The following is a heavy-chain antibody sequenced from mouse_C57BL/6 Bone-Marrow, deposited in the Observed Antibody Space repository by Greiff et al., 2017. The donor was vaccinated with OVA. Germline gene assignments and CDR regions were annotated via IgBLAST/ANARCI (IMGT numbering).Heavy chain of an antibody. Sequence: VQLVESGAELARPGASVKLSCKASGYTFTSYGISWVKQRTGQGLEWIGEIYPRSGNTYYNEKFKGKATLTADKSSSTAYMELRSLTSEDSAVYFCAGDSSVLDWFAYWGQGTLVTVSA. D-gene: IGHD3-2*02. J-gene: IGHJ3*01. CDR1: GYTFTSYG. V-gene: IGHV1-81*01. CDR3: AGDSSVLDWFAY. CDR2: IYPRSGNT.